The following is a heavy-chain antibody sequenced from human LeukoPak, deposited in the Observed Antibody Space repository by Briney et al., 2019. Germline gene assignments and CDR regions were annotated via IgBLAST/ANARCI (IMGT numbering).Heavy chain of an antibody. V-gene: IGHV4-59*01. J-gene: IGHJ4*02. CDR2: IYNSGST. Sequence: SETLSLTCTVSGGSISSYYWSWIRQPPGKGLEWIGYIYNSGSTKYNPSLKSRVTISVDTSKNQFSLKLSSVTAADTAVYYCARTGSTVTMLYPFDHWGQGTLVTVSS. CDR1: GGSISSYY. D-gene: IGHD4-17*01. CDR3: ARTGSTVTMLYPFDH.